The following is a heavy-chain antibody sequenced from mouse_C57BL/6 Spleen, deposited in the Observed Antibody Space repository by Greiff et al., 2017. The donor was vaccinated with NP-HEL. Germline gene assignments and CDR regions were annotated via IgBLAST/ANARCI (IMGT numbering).Heavy chain of an antibody. CDR1: GFTFSSYA. J-gene: IGHJ1*03. V-gene: IGHV5-4*01. CDR3: AREDYYYVSNWYFDV. Sequence: EVQVVESGGGLVKPGGSLKLSCAASGFTFSSYAMSWVRQTPEKRLEWVATISDGGSYTYYPANVKGRFTISRDNAKNNLYLQMSHLKSEDTAMYYCAREDYYYVSNWYFDVWGTGTTVTVSS. CDR2: ISDGGSYT. D-gene: IGHD1-1*01.